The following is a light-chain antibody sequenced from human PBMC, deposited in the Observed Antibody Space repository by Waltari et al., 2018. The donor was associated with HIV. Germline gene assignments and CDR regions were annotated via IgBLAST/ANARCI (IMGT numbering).Light chain of an antibody. V-gene: IGLV2-23*02. Sequence: QSALTQPASVSGSPGQSITISCTGTISDIGSYNFVSRYQQYPGRAPKLIIYEVSKRPSGVSDRFSGSKSGNRASLTVAGLKVEDEADYYCCSYAGGRVFVLFGGGTRLTV. J-gene: IGLJ2*01. CDR2: EVS. CDR3: CSYAGGRVFVL. CDR1: ISDIGSYNF.